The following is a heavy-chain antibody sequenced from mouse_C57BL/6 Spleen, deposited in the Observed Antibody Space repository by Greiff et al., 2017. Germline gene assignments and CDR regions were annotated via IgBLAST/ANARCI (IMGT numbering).Heavy chain of an antibody. CDR3: ERGTDCDDDEFDY. CDR1: GYAFSSYW. J-gene: IGHJ3*01. CDR2: ISPGDGGT. Sequence: QVQLQQSGAELVKPGASVKLSCKASGYAFSSYWMTWVKQRPGKGLEWIGRISPGDGGTNYNGKFKGKARLTADKSSSTAYMQLSSRPSEDSAVYMCERGTDCDDDEFDYWGQGTLVTVSA. V-gene: IGHV1-82*01. D-gene: IGHD2-4*01.